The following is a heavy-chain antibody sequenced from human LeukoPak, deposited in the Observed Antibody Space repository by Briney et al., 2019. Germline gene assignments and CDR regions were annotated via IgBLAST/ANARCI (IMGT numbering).Heavy chain of an antibody. J-gene: IGHJ4*02. CDR3: AKGYGPDY. Sequence: GGSLRLSCAASGFTFSSSAMSWVRQAPGKGLEWVSAISNNGGYTYYADSVKGRFTISRDNSKNTLYLQMNSLRAEDTAVYYCAKGYGPDYWGQGTLVTVSS. D-gene: IGHD4-17*01. CDR1: GFTFSSSA. V-gene: IGHV3-23*01. CDR2: ISNNGGYT.